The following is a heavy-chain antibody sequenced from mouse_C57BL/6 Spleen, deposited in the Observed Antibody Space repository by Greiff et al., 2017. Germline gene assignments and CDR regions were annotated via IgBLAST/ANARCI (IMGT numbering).Heavy chain of an antibody. Sequence: QVQLQQPGAELVMPGASVKLSCKASGYTFTSYWMHWVKQRPRQGLEWIGEIDPSDSYTNYNQKFKGKSTLTVDKSSSTAYMQLSSLTSEDSAVYYCARRASALDYWGQGTTLTVSS. CDR2: IDPSDSYT. CDR3: ARRASALDY. CDR1: GYTFTSYW. J-gene: IGHJ2*01. V-gene: IGHV1-69*01.